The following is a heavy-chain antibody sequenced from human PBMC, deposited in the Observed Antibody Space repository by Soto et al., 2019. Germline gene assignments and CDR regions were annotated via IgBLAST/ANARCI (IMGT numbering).Heavy chain of an antibody. D-gene: IGHD2-15*01. Sequence: EVQLLESGGGLVQPGGSLRLSCAASGFTFSTCAMNWVRQAPGEGLEWVSSISGGGGSTYYGDSVKGRFTISRDNSKNTLYLQINSLRADDTAVYYCAKQAVVVAATPWFDPWGQGTLVTVSS. V-gene: IGHV3-23*01. J-gene: IGHJ5*02. CDR1: GFTFSTCA. CDR3: AKQAVVVAATPWFDP. CDR2: ISGGGGST.